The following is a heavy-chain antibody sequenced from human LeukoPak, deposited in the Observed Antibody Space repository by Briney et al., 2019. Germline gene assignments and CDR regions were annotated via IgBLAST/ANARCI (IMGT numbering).Heavy chain of an antibody. CDR3: ARDGGRMDV. CDR2: ISSTSSYL. V-gene: IGHV3-21*01. CDR1: GFTFKTYS. J-gene: IGHJ6*04. Sequence: GGSLRLSCAASGFTFKTYSMNWVRQAPGKGLEWVASISSTSSYLSYTDSVKGRFTIYRDNARNSLDLQMNSLRAEDTAIYYCARDGGRMDVWGKGTTVTVSS.